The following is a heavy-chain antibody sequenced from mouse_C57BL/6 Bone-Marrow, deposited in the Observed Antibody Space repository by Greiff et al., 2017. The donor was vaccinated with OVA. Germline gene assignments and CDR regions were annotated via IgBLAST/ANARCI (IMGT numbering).Heavy chain of an antibody. CDR3: ARESLDYYGSSPFAY. J-gene: IGHJ3*01. Sequence: QVQLQQPGAELVMPGASVKLSCKASGYTFTSYWMHWVKQRPGQGLEWIGEIDPSDSYTNYNQKFKGKSTLTVDKASSTAYIQLSSLTSEDSAVDYWARESLDYYGSSPFAYWGQGTLVTVSA. CDR1: GYTFTSYW. D-gene: IGHD1-1*01. CDR2: IDPSDSYT. V-gene: IGHV1-69*01.